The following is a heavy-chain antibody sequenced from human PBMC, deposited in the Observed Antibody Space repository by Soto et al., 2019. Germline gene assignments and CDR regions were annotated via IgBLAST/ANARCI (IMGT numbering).Heavy chain of an antibody. Sequence: QVQLVQSGAEVKKPGASVKVSCKASGYTFTNYAISWVRQAPGQGLERMGWISAYNGITGYAQNLQGRVSMTTDTATHTAYMELRSIRSADTAVYYCARDVDVGDYALYYWGQGTLVSVSS. V-gene: IGHV1-18*04. CDR1: GYTFTNYA. CDR2: ISAYNGIT. D-gene: IGHD4-17*01. J-gene: IGHJ4*02. CDR3: ARDVDVGDYALYY.